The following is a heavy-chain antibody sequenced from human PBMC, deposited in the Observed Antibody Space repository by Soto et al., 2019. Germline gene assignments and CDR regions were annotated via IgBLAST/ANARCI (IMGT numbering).Heavy chain of an antibody. V-gene: IGHV4-61*01. CDR1: GGSVSSGSYY. Sequence: SETLSLTCTVSGGSVSSGSYYWSWIRQPPGKGLEWIGYIYYSGSTNYNPSLKSRVTISVDTSKNQFSLKLSSVTAADTAVYYCASAGTDTYYYYGMDVWGQGTTGTVSS. CDR2: IYYSGST. CDR3: ASAGTDTYYYYGMDV. J-gene: IGHJ6*02. D-gene: IGHD6-13*01.